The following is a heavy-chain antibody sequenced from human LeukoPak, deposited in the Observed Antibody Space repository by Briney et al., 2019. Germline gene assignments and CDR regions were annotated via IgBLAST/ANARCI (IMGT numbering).Heavy chain of an antibody. Sequence: GGSLRLSCAASGFTFSSYSMNWVSQAPGKRLEWVSYISSSSSTIYYADSVKGRFTISRDNAKNSLYLQMNSLGAEDTAVYYCARGYCSSTSCYPRYFQHWGQGTLVTVSS. V-gene: IGHV3-48*01. CDR3: ARGYCSSTSCYPRYFQH. D-gene: IGHD2-2*01. J-gene: IGHJ1*01. CDR2: ISSSSSTI. CDR1: GFTFSSYS.